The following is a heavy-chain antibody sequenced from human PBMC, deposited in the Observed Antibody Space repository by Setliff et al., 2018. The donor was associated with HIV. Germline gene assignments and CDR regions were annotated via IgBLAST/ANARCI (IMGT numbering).Heavy chain of an antibody. D-gene: IGHD3-22*01. Sequence: GGSLRLSCAASGFSLSGYAMHWVRQAPGKGLEWVALIWYDERNKYYGDSVKGRFTVSRDNTKNTLYLHMNGLGPEDTAVYYCAKDVEFFPVPDSSGYIDYWGQGTLVTVSS. CDR3: AKDVEFFPVPDSSGYIDY. J-gene: IGHJ4*02. CDR2: IWYDERNK. V-gene: IGHV3-30*02. CDR1: GFSLSGYA.